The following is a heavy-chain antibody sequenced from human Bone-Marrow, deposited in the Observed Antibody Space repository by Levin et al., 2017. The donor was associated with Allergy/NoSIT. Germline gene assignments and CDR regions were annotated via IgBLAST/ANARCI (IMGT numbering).Heavy chain of an antibody. CDR2: IYYSGST. D-gene: IGHD2-2*01. Sequence: SETLSLTCTVSGASISSFYWSWIRQPPGKGLEWIGYIYYSGSTNYSPSLKSRVSMSADMSRNQVYLTMSSVTAADSAVYYCARQAVPAAMNGFDSWGQGTLVTVSS. CDR1: GASISSFY. CDR3: ARQAVPAAMNGFDS. J-gene: IGHJ5*01. V-gene: IGHV4-59*08.